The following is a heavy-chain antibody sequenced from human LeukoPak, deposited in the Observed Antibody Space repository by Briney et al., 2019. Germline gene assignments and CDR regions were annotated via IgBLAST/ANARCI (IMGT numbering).Heavy chain of an antibody. CDR3: ATSRDYYDSSGYYLDFDY. V-gene: IGHV1-2*02. CDR2: INPNSGGT. D-gene: IGHD3-22*01. J-gene: IGHJ4*02. CDR1: GYTFTGYY. Sequence: GASVKVSXKASGYTFTGYYMHWVRQAPGQGLEWMGWINPNSGGTNYAQKFQGRVTMTRDTSISTAYMELNRLRSDDTAVYYCATSRDYYDSSGYYLDFDYWGQGTLVTVSS.